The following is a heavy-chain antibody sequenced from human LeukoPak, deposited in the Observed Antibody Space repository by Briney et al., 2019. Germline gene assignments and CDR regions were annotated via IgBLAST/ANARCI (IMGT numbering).Heavy chain of an antibody. J-gene: IGHJ5*02. V-gene: IGHV4-34*01. CDR1: GGSFSGYY. CDR2: INHSGST. CDR3: ASRSGYSYGHNWFDP. D-gene: IGHD5-18*01. Sequence: PSETLSLTCAVYGGSFSGYYWSWIRQPPGEGLEWIGEINHSGSTNYNPSLKSRVTISVDTSKNQFSLKLSSVTAADTAVYYCASRSGYSYGHNWFDPWGQGTLVTVSS.